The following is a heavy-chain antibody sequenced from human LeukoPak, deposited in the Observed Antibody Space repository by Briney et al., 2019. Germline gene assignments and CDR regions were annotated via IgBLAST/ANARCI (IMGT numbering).Heavy chain of an antibody. CDR3: ARELLPSYAFDI. Sequence: GGSLRLSCVISGFTVSSNFMNWVRQAPGKGLEWVSIIYSGGSTHYADSVKGRFTISRDISKNTLSLQMNSLRDEDTAVYYCARELLPSYAFDIWGQGTMVTVSS. CDR2: IYSGGST. D-gene: IGHD3-22*01. J-gene: IGHJ3*02. V-gene: IGHV3-66*01. CDR1: GFTVSSNF.